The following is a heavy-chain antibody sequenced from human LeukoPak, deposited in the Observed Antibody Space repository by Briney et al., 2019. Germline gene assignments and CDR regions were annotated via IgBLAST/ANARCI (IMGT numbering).Heavy chain of an antibody. CDR2: VYHSGNT. Sequence: NSSETLSLTCVVSGGSISSDGYSWRWIRQPPGKGLEWIAYVYHSGNTYYNPSLKSRVTMSVDRSKNQFSLNLSSVTAADTAVYYCARVRHSGARDAFDIWGQGTMVTVSS. V-gene: IGHV4-30-2*01. CDR1: GGSISSDGYS. J-gene: IGHJ3*02. D-gene: IGHD5-12*01. CDR3: ARVRHSGARDAFDI.